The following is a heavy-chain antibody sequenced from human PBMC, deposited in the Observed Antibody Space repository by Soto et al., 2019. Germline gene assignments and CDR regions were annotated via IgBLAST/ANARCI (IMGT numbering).Heavy chain of an antibody. V-gene: IGHV1-3*01. J-gene: IGHJ4*02. CDR3: ARAAYYYDSSGYYPGDY. CDR1: GYTFTLYT. D-gene: IGHD3-22*01. CDR2: ISGGNGNT. Sequence: ALVMVSCKASGYTFTLYTIHWVRQAPGQRLEWIGWISGGNGNTEFSQKFQGRVTITRDTSASTAYMEVSSLRSEDTAVYYCARAAYYYDSSGYYPGDYWGQGSLVTVSS.